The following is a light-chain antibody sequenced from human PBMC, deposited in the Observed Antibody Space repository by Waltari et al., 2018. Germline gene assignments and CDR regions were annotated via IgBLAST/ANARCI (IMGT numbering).Light chain of an antibody. CDR1: QSIGRD. CDR2: SAT. CDR3: QHFNNWPPWA. Sequence: EILMTQSPATLSVSPGERATLSCRASQSIGRDLAWYQQGPGQATRLLIYSATVRATGVPARFSASGSGTEFTLTISSLQSEDVAVYYCQHFNNWPPWAFGQGTKVEIK. V-gene: IGKV3-15*01. J-gene: IGKJ1*01.